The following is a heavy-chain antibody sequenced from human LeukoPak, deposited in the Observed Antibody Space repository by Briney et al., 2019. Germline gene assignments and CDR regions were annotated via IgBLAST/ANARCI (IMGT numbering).Heavy chain of an antibody. V-gene: IGHV4-59*01. D-gene: IGHD3-3*01. Sequence: ASETLSLTCTVSGGSISSYYWSWIQQPPGKGLEWIGYIYYSGSTNYNPSLKSRVTISVDTSKNQFSLKLSSVTAADTAVYYCARGPYYDFWSGYYASWGQGTLVTVSS. CDR2: IYYSGST. CDR3: ARGPYYDFWSGYYAS. J-gene: IGHJ5*02. CDR1: GGSISSYY.